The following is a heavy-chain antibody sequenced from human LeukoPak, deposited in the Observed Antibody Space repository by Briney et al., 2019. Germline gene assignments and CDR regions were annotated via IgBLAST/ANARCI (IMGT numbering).Heavy chain of an antibody. D-gene: IGHD3-10*01. CDR2: FDPEDGET. Sequence: ASVKVSCKVSGYTLTELAMHWVRQAPGKGLEWMGGFDPEDGETIYAQRFQGRVTVTEDTSTDTAYMELSSLRSEDTAVYYCATEGGRSYYFHWGQGTLVTVSS. J-gene: IGHJ4*02. V-gene: IGHV1-24*01. CDR1: GYTLTELA. CDR3: ATEGGRSYYFH.